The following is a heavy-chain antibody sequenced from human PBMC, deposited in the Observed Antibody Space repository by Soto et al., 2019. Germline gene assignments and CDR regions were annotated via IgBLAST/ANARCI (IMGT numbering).Heavy chain of an antibody. D-gene: IGHD4-4*01. J-gene: IGHJ4*02. V-gene: IGHV1-69*06. CDR1: GDAFQSYA. Sequence: QVLLLQSGSEVKKPGSSVTVSCKASGDAFQSYAIHWERQAPVQGLEYMGRIIPSYDRTKYAQKFQGRLTGNADMYTSTVYMELSSLRSEDTAVYYCARDPTTDYSDNNFAYWGQGTKVIVSS. CDR2: IIPSYDRT. CDR3: ARDPTTDYSDNNFAY.